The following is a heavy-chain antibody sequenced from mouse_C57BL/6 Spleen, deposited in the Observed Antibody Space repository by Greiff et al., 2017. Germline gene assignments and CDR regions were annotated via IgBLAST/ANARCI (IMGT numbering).Heavy chain of an antibody. CDR1: GYSFTSYY. CDR2: IYPGSGNT. J-gene: IGHJ3*01. V-gene: IGHV1-66*01. D-gene: IGHD2-4*01. CDR3: AAGRDYDYDELAY. Sequence: VQLQQSGPELVKPGASVKISCKASGYSFTSYYIHWVKQRPGQGLEWIGWIYPGSGNTKYNEKFKGKATLTADTSSSTAYLQLSSLTSEDSAVYYCAAGRDYDYDELAYWGQGTLVTVSA.